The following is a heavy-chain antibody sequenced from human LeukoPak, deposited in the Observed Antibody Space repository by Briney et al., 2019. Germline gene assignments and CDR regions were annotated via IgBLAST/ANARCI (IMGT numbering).Heavy chain of an antibody. Sequence: GASVKVSCKASGYTFSTSDISWVRQAPGQGLEWMGWISAYNGDTNYAQKLQGRVTMTTDTSTSTAYMELRSLRSDDTAVYYCARDLNDSSGWSDYWGQGTLVTVSS. V-gene: IGHV1-18*01. CDR1: GYTFSTSD. CDR2: ISAYNGDT. J-gene: IGHJ4*02. D-gene: IGHD3-22*01. CDR3: ARDLNDSSGWSDY.